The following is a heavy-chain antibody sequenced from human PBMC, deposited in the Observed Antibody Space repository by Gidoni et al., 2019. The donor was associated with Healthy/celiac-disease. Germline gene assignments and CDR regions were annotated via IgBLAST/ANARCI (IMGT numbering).Heavy chain of an antibody. Sequence: EVQLVESGGGLVKPGGALRLSCAASGFTFSSYSMNWVRQAPGKGLEWVSSISSSSSYIYYADSVKGRFTISRDNAKNSLYLQMNSLRAEDTAVYYCARGRDGYNRGPEFDYWGQGTLVTVSS. V-gene: IGHV3-21*01. CDR3: ARGRDGYNRGPEFDY. CDR2: ISSSSSYI. J-gene: IGHJ4*02. CDR1: GFTFSSYS. D-gene: IGHD3-10*01.